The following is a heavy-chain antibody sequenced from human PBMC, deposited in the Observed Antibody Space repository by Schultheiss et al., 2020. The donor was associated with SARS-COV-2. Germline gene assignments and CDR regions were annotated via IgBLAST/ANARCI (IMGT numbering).Heavy chain of an antibody. V-gene: IGHV3-23*01. J-gene: IGHJ4*02. CDR2: ISGSGGST. CDR1: GFTFDDYA. CDR3: AKVSDCGGDCYLDY. Sequence: GGSLRLSCAASGFTFDDYAMSWVRQAPGKGLEWVSAISGSGGSTYYADSVKGRFTISRDNSKNTLYLQMNSLRAEDTAVYYCAKVSDCGGDCYLDYWGQGTLVTVSS. D-gene: IGHD2-21*02.